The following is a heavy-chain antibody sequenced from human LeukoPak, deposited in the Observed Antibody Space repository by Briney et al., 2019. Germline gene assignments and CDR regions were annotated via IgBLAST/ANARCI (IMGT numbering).Heavy chain of an antibody. CDR2: ISSDASDH. CDR3: VKSIVAGTGIFDS. J-gene: IGHJ4*02. Sequence: GGSLRLSCAASGFSFPTYGMHWVRQAPGKGLEWVALISSDASDHYYLDSVKDRFTVSRDNSKNTLYLQMDSLRVDDTAVFYCVKSIVAGTGIFDSXGQGTLVTVSS. CDR1: GFSFPTYG. D-gene: IGHD1-26*01. V-gene: IGHV3-30*18.